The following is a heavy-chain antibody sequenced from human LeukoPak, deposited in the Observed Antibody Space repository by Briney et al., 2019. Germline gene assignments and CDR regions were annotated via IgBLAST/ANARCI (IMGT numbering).Heavy chain of an antibody. J-gene: IGHJ3*02. CDR2: IYTSGST. CDR1: GGSISSGSYY. D-gene: IGHD3-10*01. Sequence: SQTLSLTCTVSGGSISSGSYYWSWIRQPAGKGLEWIGRIYTSGSTNYNPSLKSRVTISVDTSKNQFSLKLSSVTAADTAVYYCARDRRVRGSVCAFDIWGQGTMVTVSS. V-gene: IGHV4-61*02. CDR3: ARDRRVRGSVCAFDI.